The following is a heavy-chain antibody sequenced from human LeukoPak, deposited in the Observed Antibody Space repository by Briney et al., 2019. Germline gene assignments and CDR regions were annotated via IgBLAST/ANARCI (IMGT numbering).Heavy chain of an antibody. J-gene: IGHJ6*03. Sequence: SGGSLRLSCAASGFTFSSYWMSWVRQAPGKGLEWVANIKQDGSEKYYVDSVKGRFTISRDNAKNSLYLQMNSLRAEDTAVYYCAILPLYDFWSGLDPGYMDVWGKGTTVTVSS. D-gene: IGHD3-3*01. CDR3: AILPLYDFWSGLDPGYMDV. CDR1: GFTFSSYW. CDR2: IKQDGSEK. V-gene: IGHV3-7*01.